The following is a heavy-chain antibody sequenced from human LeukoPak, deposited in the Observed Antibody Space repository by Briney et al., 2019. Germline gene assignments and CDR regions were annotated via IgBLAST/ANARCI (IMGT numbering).Heavy chain of an antibody. CDR2: ISGSGGST. J-gene: IGHJ4*02. Sequence: GGSLRLSWAASGFTFSSYAMSWVRQAPGKGLEWVSGISGSGGSTYYADSVKGRFTISRDNSKNTLYVQMNSLRAEDTAVYYCAKGITMVRGVIYGYFDYWGQGTQVTVSS. CDR1: GFTFSSYA. V-gene: IGHV3-23*01. D-gene: IGHD3-10*01. CDR3: AKGITMVRGVIYGYFDY.